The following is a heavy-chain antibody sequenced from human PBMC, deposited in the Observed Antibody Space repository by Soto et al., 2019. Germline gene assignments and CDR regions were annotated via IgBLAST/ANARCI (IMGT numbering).Heavy chain of an antibody. Sequence: ASVKVSCKASGYTFTSYGISWVRQAPGQGLEWMGWISAYNGNTNYAQKIQGRVTMTTDTSTSTAYMELRSLRSDDTAVYYCARYGRYCSSTSCYHYYYYMDVWGKGTTVTVSS. J-gene: IGHJ6*03. CDR1: GYTFTSYG. D-gene: IGHD2-2*01. V-gene: IGHV1-18*01. CDR2: ISAYNGNT. CDR3: ARYGRYCSSTSCYHYYYYMDV.